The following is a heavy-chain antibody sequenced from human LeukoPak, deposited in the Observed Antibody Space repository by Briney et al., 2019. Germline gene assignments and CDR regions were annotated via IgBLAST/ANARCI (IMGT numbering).Heavy chain of an antibody. CDR3: ARGPREEFYYYYYYMDV. D-gene: IGHD3-10*01. Sequence: PSETLSLTCAVYGGSSSGYYWSWIRQPPGKGLEWIGEINHSGSTNYNPSLKSRVTISVDTSKNQFSLKLSSVTAADTAVYYCARGPREEFYYYYYYMDVWGKGTTVTVSS. CDR2: INHSGST. CDR1: GGSSSGYY. V-gene: IGHV4-34*01. J-gene: IGHJ6*03.